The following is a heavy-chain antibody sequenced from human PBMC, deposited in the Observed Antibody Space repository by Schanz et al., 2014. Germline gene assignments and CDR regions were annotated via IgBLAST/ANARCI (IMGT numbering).Heavy chain of an antibody. CDR3: ARVTTGYDS. D-gene: IGHD5-12*01. V-gene: IGHV1-2*02. J-gene: IGHJ4*02. CDR1: TFTSYG. CDR2: INPNSGAT. Sequence: TFTSYGITWVRQAPGQGLEWLGWINPNSGATSSAQKFQGRVTMTRDTSSSTVYMQLSSLTSDDTAIYYCARVTTGYDSWGQGTLVTVSS.